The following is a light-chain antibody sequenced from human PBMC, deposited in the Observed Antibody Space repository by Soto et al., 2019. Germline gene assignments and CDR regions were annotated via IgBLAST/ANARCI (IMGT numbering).Light chain of an antibody. CDR1: SSDVGGFNY. Sequence: QSALTQDASVSGSPGGSITISCTGTSSDVGGFNYVSWYQQHPGKAPKLMIYDVFTRPSGVSNRFSGSKSGNTASLTISALQAEDEADYYCTSWTSTSTYVFGTGTKVTVL. V-gene: IGLV2-14*03. CDR3: TSWTSTSTYV. J-gene: IGLJ1*01. CDR2: DVF.